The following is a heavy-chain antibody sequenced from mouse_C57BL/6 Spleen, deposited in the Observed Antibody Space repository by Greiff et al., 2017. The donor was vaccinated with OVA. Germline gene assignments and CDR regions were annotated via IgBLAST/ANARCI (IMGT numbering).Heavy chain of an antibody. D-gene: IGHD1-1*01. CDR1: GYTFTSYW. V-gene: IGHV1-53*01. J-gene: IGHJ2*01. CDR3: ERSALYCYGSSLYFDY. CDR2: INPSNGGT. Sequence: QVQLQQPGTELVKPGASVKLSCKASGYTFTSYWMHWVKQRPGQGLEWIGNINPSNGGTNYNEKFKSKATLTVDKSSSTAYMQLSSLTSEDSAVYYCERSALYCYGSSLYFDYWGQGTTLTVSS.